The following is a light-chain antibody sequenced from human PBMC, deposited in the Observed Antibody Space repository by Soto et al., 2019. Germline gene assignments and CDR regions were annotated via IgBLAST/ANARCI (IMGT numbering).Light chain of an antibody. CDR1: SSNIGSNY. J-gene: IGLJ3*02. V-gene: IGLV1-47*01. Sequence: QSVLTQPPSASGTPGQRVTISCSGSSSNIGSNYVYWYQQFPGMAPKLLIYRNNQRPSGVPDRFSGSKSGSSASLAISGLRSEDEADYYCASWDDSVKGLFGGGTQLTVL. CDR2: RNN. CDR3: ASWDDSVKGL.